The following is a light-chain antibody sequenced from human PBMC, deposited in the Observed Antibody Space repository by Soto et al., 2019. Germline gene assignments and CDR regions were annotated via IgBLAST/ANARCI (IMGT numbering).Light chain of an antibody. CDR3: QQTYSPLPIT. CDR1: QSISSY. J-gene: IGKJ5*01. V-gene: IGKV1-39*01. CDR2: AAS. Sequence: DIQMTQSPSSLSASVGDRVTITCRASQSISSYLNWYQQKPGKAPKLLIYAASSLQSGVPSRFSGSGSGTDFTLTISNLQPEDFATYYCQQTYSPLPITFGQGTRLEIK.